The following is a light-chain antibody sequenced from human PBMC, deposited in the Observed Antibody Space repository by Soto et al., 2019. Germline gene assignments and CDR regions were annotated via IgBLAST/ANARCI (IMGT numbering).Light chain of an antibody. Sequence: QSALTQPASVSGSPGQSITISCTGTSVDIGSYNLVSWYQQHPGKAPKVIIYEVTKRPSGISNRFSGSKSGTTASLTISGLQADDEADYYCCSYTSSITVRVFGGGTKLTVL. CDR2: EVT. CDR3: CSYTSSITVRV. J-gene: IGLJ3*02. CDR1: SVDIGSYNL. V-gene: IGLV2-23*02.